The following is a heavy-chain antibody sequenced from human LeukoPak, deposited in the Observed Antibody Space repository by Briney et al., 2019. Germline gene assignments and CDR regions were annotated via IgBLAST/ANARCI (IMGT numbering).Heavy chain of an antibody. D-gene: IGHD6-25*01. CDR2: VYYGRSP. CDR1: GDSISRSTYY. Sequence: SETLSLTCTVSGDSISRSTYYWAWIRQPPGKGLEWIGSVYYGRSPYFNPSLESRATITVDTSKNHFSLKMSSVTAADTAVYYCARSSGTGTFSYWGQGTLVTVSS. CDR3: ARSSGTGTFSY. V-gene: IGHV4-39*02. J-gene: IGHJ4*02.